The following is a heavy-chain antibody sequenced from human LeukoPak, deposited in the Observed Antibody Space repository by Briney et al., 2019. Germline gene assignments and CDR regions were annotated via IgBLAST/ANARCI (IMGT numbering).Heavy chain of an antibody. Sequence: GEPLKISCKGSGYSFTNYWIGWVRQMPGKGLEWMGIIYPGDSDTRYSPSFQGQVTISVDMSISTAYLQWNSLQASDTAIYYCARRDAPTSHWPEYFQLWGQGTLVTVSS. CDR2: IYPGDSDT. CDR1: GYSFTNYW. D-gene: IGHD1-26*01. V-gene: IGHV5-51*01. CDR3: ARRDAPTSHWPEYFQL. J-gene: IGHJ1*01.